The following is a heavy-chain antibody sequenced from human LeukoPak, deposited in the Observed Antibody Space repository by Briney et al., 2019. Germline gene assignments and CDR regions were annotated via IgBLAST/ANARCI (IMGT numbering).Heavy chain of an antibody. D-gene: IGHD4-11*01. CDR3: AREVTVTNSGY. CDR1: GYTFTTYD. V-gene: IGHV1-2*02. J-gene: IGHJ4*02. Sequence: ASVKVSCKASGYTFTTYDITWVRQATGQGLEWMGWINPNSGGTNYAQKFQGRVTMTRDTSISTAYMELSRLRSDDTAVYYCAREVTVTNSGYWGQGTLVTVSS. CDR2: INPNSGGT.